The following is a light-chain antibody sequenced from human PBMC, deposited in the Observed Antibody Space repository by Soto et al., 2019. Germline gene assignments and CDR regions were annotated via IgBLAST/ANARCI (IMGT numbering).Light chain of an antibody. J-gene: IGKJ1*01. CDR3: QQYGSSPPRT. V-gene: IGKV3-20*01. Sequence: EIVLTQSPGILSLSPGERATLSCRASQSVSNDFLAWYQQKPGQAPRLLIYVASTRATDVPDRFSGSGSGADFTLSIIRLEPEDFAVYYCQQYGSSPPRTVGQGTKVEMK. CDR2: VAS. CDR1: QSVSNDF.